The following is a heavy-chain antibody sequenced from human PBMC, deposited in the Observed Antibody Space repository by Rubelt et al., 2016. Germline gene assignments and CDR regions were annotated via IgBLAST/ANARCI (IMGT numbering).Heavy chain of an antibody. CDR2: ISSSSKTI. J-gene: IGHJ4*02. CDR3: ARVYTPLVSYYFDY. CDR1: GFTFSSYS. Sequence: EVQLVESGGGLVQLGGSLRLSCAASGFTFSSYSMNWVRQAPGKGLEWVSHISSSSKTIYYADSVKGRFTISRDNAKNSLYLQMNSLRDEDTAVYYCARVYTPLVSYYFDYWGQRTLVTVSS. D-gene: IGHD5-18*01. V-gene: IGHV3-48*02.